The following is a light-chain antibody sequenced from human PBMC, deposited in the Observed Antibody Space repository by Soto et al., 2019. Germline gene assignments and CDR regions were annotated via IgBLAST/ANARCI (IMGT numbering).Light chain of an antibody. V-gene: IGKV3-11*01. CDR1: QSVSSY. J-gene: IGKJ1*01. Sequence: EIVLTQSPATRFLSPGERATLSCRASQSVSSYLAWYQQKPGQAPRLLMYEASTRATGIPARFSGGGSGTDFTLTISRLEPEDFAVYYCQQRSEWPWTFGQGTKV. CDR3: QQRSEWPWT. CDR2: EAS.